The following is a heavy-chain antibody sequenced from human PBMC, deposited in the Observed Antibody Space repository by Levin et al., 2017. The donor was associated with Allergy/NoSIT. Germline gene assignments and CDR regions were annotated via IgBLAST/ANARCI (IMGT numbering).Heavy chain of an antibody. V-gene: IGHV1-46*01. D-gene: IGHD3-10*01. CDR3: AREVSLLWSGGWFDP. CDR2: INPSGGST. J-gene: IGHJ5*02. Sequence: PAASVKVSCKASGYTFTSYYMHWVRQAPGQGLEWMGIINPSGGSTSYAQKFQGRVTMTRDTSTSTVYMELSSLRSEDTAVYYGAREVSLLWSGGWFDPWGQGTLVTVSS. CDR1: GYTFTSYY.